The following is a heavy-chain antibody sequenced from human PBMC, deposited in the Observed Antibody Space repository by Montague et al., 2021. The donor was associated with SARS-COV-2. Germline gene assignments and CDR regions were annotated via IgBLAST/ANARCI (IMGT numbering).Heavy chain of an antibody. CDR1: GGSFSTYS. Sequence: SETQSLTCAVHGGSFSTYSWNWIRQPPGKGLEWIGEIHHGGSTNYNPSLKSRVTTSADTSKNQFSLKLTSVAAADTAVYYCARLGDGVVPSPILGVGPYYSYYYMDVWGKGTTVTVSS. CDR2: IHHGGST. D-gene: IGHD3-10*01. CDR3: ARLGDGVVPSPILGVGPYYSYYYMDV. V-gene: IGHV4-34*01. J-gene: IGHJ6*03.